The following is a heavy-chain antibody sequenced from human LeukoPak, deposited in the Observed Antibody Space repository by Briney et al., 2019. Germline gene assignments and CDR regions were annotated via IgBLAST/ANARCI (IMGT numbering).Heavy chain of an antibody. CDR1: GFTFSSYA. D-gene: IGHD3-9*01. CDR2: IPYDGSNK. CDR3: ARGRRYFDWLPRYFDY. J-gene: IGHJ4*02. Sequence: PGRSLRLSCAASGFTFSSYAMHWVRQAPGKGLEWVAVIPYDGSNKYYADSVKGRFTISRDNSKNTLYLQMNSLRAEDTAVYYCARGRRYFDWLPRYFDYWGQGTLVTVSS. V-gene: IGHV3-30-3*01.